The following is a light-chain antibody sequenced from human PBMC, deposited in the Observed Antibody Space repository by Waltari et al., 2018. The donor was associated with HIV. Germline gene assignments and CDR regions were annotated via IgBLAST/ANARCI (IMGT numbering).Light chain of an antibody. CDR1: QSISSY. CDR3: QQTYSTPYT. Sequence: DIQMTQSPSSLSASVGDRVTITCRASQSISSYLNWYQQKPGKAPKLLIYAASTLQSGVPSRFSGSGSGTDFTLTISTLQSEDFATYYCQQTYSTPYTFGQGTKLEIK. V-gene: IGKV1-39*01. CDR2: AAS. J-gene: IGKJ2*01.